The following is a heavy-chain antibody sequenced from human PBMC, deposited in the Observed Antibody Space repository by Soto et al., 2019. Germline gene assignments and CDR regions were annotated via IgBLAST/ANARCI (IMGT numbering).Heavy chain of an antibody. CDR1: GGTFSSYT. Sequence: QVQLVQSGAEVKKPGSSVKVSCKASGGTFSSYTISWVRQAPGQGLEWMGRIIPILGIANYAQKFQGRVTMTADKSTSTAYMELSSLRSEDTAVDYCARSSGSTYYGMDVWGQGTTVTVSS. CDR2: IIPILGIA. V-gene: IGHV1-69*02. J-gene: IGHJ6*02. CDR3: ARSSGSTYYGMDV.